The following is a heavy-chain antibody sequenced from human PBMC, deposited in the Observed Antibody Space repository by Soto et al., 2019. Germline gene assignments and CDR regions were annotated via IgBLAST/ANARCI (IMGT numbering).Heavy chain of an antibody. D-gene: IGHD3-9*01. CDR3: ARMSLFYFFGS. Sequence: SETLSLTCPVSSDSMTSYYWTWIRQPPGKGLECIGYIYHSGITNCNPSLKSRVTISLDTSKNQFSLRLSSVTAADTAVYYCARMSLFYFFGSWGQGTLVTVSS. CDR1: SDSMTSYY. J-gene: IGHJ4*01. CDR2: IYHSGIT. V-gene: IGHV4-59*01.